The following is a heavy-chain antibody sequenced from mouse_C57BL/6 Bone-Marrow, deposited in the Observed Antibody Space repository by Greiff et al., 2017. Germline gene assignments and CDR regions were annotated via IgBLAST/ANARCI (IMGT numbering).Heavy chain of an antibody. CDR2: INYDGSST. V-gene: IGHV5-16*01. J-gene: IGHJ2*01. CDR3: ARGRYFDY. Sequence: VVESEGGLVQPGSSMKLSCTASGFTFSDYYMAWVRQVPEKGLEWVANINYDGSSTYYLDSLKSRFIISRDNAKNILYLQMSSLKSEDTATYYCARGRYFDYWGQGTTLTVSS. CDR1: GFTFSDYY.